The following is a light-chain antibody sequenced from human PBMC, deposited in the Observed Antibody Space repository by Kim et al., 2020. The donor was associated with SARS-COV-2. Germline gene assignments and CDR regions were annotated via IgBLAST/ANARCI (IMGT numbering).Light chain of an antibody. CDR1: QSVSSN. Sequence: GSPGERATLSCRASQSVSSNLAWYQQKPGQAPRLLIFGASTRATGIPARFSGSGSGTEFTLTINSLQSEDFAVYYCQQYDDWRWAFGQGTKVDIK. J-gene: IGKJ1*01. CDR2: GAS. V-gene: IGKV3-15*01. CDR3: QQYDDWRWA.